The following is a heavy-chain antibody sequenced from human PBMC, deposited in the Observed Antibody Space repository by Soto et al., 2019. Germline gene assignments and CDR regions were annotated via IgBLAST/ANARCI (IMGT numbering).Heavy chain of an antibody. CDR3: VSQRSTVTTQAYFDY. J-gene: IGHJ4*02. D-gene: IGHD4-17*01. CDR1: GGSVTNSSYY. CDR2: VYYRGRS. Sequence: PSETLSLTCTVSGGSVTNSSYYWGWIRQSPGKGLEWIGSVYYRGRSYSKSSVKSRVTISVDTSKNRFSLSLNSVTASDTAVYLCVSQRSTVTTQAYFDYWGPRALVTVCS. V-gene: IGHV4-39*01.